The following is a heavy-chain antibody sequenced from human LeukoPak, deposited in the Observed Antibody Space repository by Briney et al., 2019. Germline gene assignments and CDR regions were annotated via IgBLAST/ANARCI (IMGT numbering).Heavy chain of an antibody. V-gene: IGHV3-21*01. Sequence: PGGSLRLSCAASGFTFSSYSMNWVRQAPGKGLEWVSSISSSSSYIYYADSVKGRFTISRDNAKNSLYLQMNSLRAEDTAVYYCACGGRYSPPADYYYYYMDVWGKGTTVTVSS. J-gene: IGHJ6*03. D-gene: IGHD6-13*01. CDR3: ACGGRYSPPADYYYYYMDV. CDR2: ISSSSSYI. CDR1: GFTFSSYS.